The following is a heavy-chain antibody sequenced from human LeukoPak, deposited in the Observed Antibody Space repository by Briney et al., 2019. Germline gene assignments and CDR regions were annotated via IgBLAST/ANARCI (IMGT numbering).Heavy chain of an antibody. CDR2: IYYSGST. Sequence: SETLSLTCTVSGGSMTTYYWTWIRQPPGKGPEWIGYIYYSGSTNYNSSLKSRVSMSVDTYKIQFSLKVNSVTAADAAIYYCGRLGRGGDWFDYWGQGILVTVSS. V-gene: IGHV4-59*01. CDR1: GGSMTTYY. CDR3: GRLGRGGDWFDY. J-gene: IGHJ4*02. D-gene: IGHD2-21*02.